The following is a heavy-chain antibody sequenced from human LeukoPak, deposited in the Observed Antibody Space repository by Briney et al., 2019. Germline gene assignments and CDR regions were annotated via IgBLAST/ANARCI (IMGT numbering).Heavy chain of an antibody. J-gene: IGHJ3*02. V-gene: IGHV1-2*02. CDR3: ASGGAEESGSRTEAFDI. Sequence: ASVNVSCKACLYTLTCYFMHWVRQAPGQGREGMGWINPNSGDTKYAQKFQVRVTMTRDTSTSTAYMELTRLRSDDTAVYYCASGGAEESGSRTEAFDIWGQGTMVTVSS. CDR1: LYTLTCYF. D-gene: IGHD2-15*01. CDR2: INPNSGDT.